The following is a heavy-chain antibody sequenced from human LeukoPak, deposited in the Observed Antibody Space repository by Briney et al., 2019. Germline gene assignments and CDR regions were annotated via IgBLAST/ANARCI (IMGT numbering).Heavy chain of an antibody. Sequence: GGSLRLSRAASGFTFSSYEMNWVRQAPGKGLEWVSYISSSGSTIYYADSVKGRFTISRDNAKNSLYLQMNSLRAEDTAVYYCAELGITKIGGVWGKGTTVTISS. CDR1: GFTFSSYE. CDR2: ISSSGSTI. CDR3: AELGITKIGGV. J-gene: IGHJ6*04. D-gene: IGHD3-10*02. V-gene: IGHV3-48*03.